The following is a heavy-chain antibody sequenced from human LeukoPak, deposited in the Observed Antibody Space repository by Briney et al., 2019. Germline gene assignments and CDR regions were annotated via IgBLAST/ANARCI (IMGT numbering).Heavy chain of an antibody. J-gene: IGHJ2*01. V-gene: IGHV3-21*01. CDR1: GFTFSSYS. CDR3: ARDNSGSYGYWYFDL. Sequence: GGSLRLSCAASGFTFSSYSMNWVRQAPGKGLVWVSSISSSSSYIYYADSVKGRFTISRDNAKNSLYLQMNSLRAEDTAVYYCARDNSGSYGYWYFDLWGRGTLVTVSS. CDR2: ISSSSSYI. D-gene: IGHD1-26*01.